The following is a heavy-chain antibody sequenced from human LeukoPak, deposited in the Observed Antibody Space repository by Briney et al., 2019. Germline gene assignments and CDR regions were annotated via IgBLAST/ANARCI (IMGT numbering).Heavy chain of an antibody. CDR1: GYTFTGYY. V-gene: IGHV1-2*02. CDR3: ARKSGWYGDWFDP. Sequence: ASVKVSCKASGYTFTGYYMHWVRQAPGQGLEWMGWINPNSGGTNHAQKFQGRVTMTRDTSISTAYMELSRLRSDDTAVYYCARKSGWYGDWFDPWGQGTLVTVSS. D-gene: IGHD6-19*01. J-gene: IGHJ5*02. CDR2: INPNSGGT.